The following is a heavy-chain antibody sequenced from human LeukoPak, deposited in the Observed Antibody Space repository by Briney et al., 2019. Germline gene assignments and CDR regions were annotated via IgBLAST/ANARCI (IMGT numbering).Heavy chain of an antibody. CDR2: ISSSSSYI. CDR1: GFTFSSYS. J-gene: IGHJ4*02. CDR3: ASGQQLILGY. V-gene: IGHV3-21*01. D-gene: IGHD6-13*01. Sequence: GGSLRLSCAASGFTFSSYSMNWVRQAPGKGLGWVSSISSSSSYIYYADSVKGRFTISRDNAKNSLYLQMNSLRAEDTAVYYCASGQQLILGYWVQGTLVTVSS.